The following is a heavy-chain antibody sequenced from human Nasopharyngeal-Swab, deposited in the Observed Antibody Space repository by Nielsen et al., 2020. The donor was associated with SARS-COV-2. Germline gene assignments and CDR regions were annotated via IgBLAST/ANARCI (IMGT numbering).Heavy chain of an antibody. CDR3: ARGSPRSGMDV. CDR2: INHSGST. Sequence: SETLSLTCAVYGGSFSGYYWSWIRQPPGKGLEWIGEINHSGSTNCNPSLKSRVTISVDTSKNQFSLKLSSVTAADTAVYYCARGSPRSGMDVWGQGTTVTVSS. J-gene: IGHJ6*02. V-gene: IGHV4-34*01. CDR1: GGSFSGYY.